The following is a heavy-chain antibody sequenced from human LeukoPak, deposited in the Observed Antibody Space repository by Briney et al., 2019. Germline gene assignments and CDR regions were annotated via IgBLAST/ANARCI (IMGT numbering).Heavy chain of an antibody. CDR1: GFTFRSHG. CDR2: ISSSGDRI. J-gene: IGHJ5*02. D-gene: IGHD1-1*01. V-gene: IGHV3-48*01. Sequence: GGSLRLSCAGFGFTFRSHGMNWVRQAPGKGLEWVSYISSSGDRIYYAGSVRGRLAISRDNDGNSLFLEMNTLRAEDTAVYYCARDMNGLTWGQGTLVTVSS. CDR3: ARDMNGLT.